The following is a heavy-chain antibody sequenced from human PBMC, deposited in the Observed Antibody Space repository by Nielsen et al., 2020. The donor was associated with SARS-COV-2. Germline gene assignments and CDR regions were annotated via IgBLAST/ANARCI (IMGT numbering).Heavy chain of an antibody. V-gene: IGHV4-30-4*01. Sequence: SETLSLTCTVSGGSISSGDYYWSWIRQPPGKGLEWIGYIYYSGSTYYNPSLKSRVTISGDTSKNQFSLKLSSVTAADTAVYYCARGPRERAAMVFGYWGQGTLVTVSS. J-gene: IGHJ4*02. CDR3: ARGPRERAAMVFGY. D-gene: IGHD5-18*01. CDR1: GGSISSGDYY. CDR2: IYYSGST.